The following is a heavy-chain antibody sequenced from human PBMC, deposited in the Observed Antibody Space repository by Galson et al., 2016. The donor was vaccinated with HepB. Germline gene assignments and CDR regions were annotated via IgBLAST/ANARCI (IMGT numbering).Heavy chain of an antibody. Sequence: TLSLTCTVSGGSISSGSCYWNWIRQHPGKGLEYIGYVYYTGTTYYNPSLKSRVTISVDTSKNQFSLKLNSVTAADTAVYYCAREVQYCSSSSCTFAFGIWGQGTMVTVSS. V-gene: IGHV4-31*03. CDR3: AREVQYCSSSSCTFAFGI. D-gene: IGHD2-2*01. J-gene: IGHJ3*02. CDR1: GGSISSGSCY. CDR2: VYYTGTT.